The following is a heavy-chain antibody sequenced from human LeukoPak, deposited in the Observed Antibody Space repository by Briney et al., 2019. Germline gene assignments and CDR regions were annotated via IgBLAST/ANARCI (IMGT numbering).Heavy chain of an antibody. Sequence: GRTLRLSCAVSGFTFSIFCMSCVPGAPGKGLEWVANINEEGSEQYFVDSVKGRFTMSRDNAQNSLYLQMNSVRGDDTAVYYCARAGDRGTTDYWGQGTLVTVSS. CDR3: ARAGDRGTTDY. CDR1: GFTFSIFC. CDR2: INEEGSEQ. V-gene: IGHV3-7*01. D-gene: IGHD1-7*01. J-gene: IGHJ4*02.